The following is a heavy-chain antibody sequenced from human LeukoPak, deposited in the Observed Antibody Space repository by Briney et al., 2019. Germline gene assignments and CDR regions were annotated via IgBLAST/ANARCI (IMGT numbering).Heavy chain of an antibody. D-gene: IGHD3-22*01. CDR1: GGSISSYY. CDR2: IYYSGST. V-gene: IGHV4-59*01. Sequence: PSETLSLTCTVSGGSISSYYWSWIRQPPGKGLEWIGYIYYSGSTSYNPSLKSRVTISVDTSKNQFSLKLSSVTAADTAVYYCARDAGYYYDSSGYSVWGQGTLVTVSS. CDR3: ARDAGYYYDSSGYSV. J-gene: IGHJ4*02.